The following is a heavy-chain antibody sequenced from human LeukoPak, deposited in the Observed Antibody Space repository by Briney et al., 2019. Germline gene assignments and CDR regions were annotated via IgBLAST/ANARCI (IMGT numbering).Heavy chain of an antibody. V-gene: IGHV3-64D*06. Sequence: PGGSLRLSCSASGSTFNSYAMHRIRQAPGKGLEYVSAISSNGGSTYYADSVKGRFTISRDNSKNTLYLQMSSLRAEDTAVYYCVKDAMVRGVNWFDSWGQGTLVTVSS. D-gene: IGHD3-10*01. CDR3: VKDAMVRGVNWFDS. CDR2: ISSNGGST. CDR1: GSTFNSYA. J-gene: IGHJ5*01.